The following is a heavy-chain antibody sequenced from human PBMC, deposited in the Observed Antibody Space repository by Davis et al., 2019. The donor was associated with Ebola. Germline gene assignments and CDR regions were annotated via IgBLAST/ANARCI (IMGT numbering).Heavy chain of an antibody. Sequence: PGGSLRLSCAASGFTFSSNSMNWVRQAPGKGLEWVSSISSSSYYIYYADSLKGRFTISRDNAKNSLYLQMNSLRDEDTAVYYCTRHVSGDFWYFDLWGRGTLVTVSS. D-gene: IGHD4-17*01. CDR1: GFTFSSNS. V-gene: IGHV3-21*01. CDR3: TRHVSGDFWYFDL. J-gene: IGHJ2*01. CDR2: ISSSSYYI.